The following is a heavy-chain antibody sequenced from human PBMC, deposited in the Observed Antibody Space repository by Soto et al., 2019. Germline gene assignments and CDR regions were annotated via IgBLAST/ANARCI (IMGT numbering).Heavy chain of an antibody. D-gene: IGHD1-1*01. V-gene: IGHV3-66*01. CDR3: ARGREEEHQDYYYCYMDV. CDR1: GFTVSSNY. J-gene: IGHJ6*03. CDR2: IYSGGST. Sequence: GSLRLSCAASGFTVSSNYMSWVRQAPGKGLEWVSVIYSGGSTYYADSVKGRFTISRDNSKNTLYLQMNSLRAEDTAVYYCARGREEEHQDYYYCYMDVWGKGTTVTVSS.